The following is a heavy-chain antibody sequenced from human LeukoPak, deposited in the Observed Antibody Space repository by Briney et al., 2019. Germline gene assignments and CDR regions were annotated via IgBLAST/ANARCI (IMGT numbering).Heavy chain of an antibody. D-gene: IGHD6-19*01. CDR2: INPSGGST. V-gene: IGHV1-46*01. CDR3: ARLKGLVLSY. Sequence: ASVKVSCKASGYTFTSYGISWVRQAPGQGLEWMGIINPSGGSTSYAQKFQGRVTMTRDTSTSTVYMELSSLRSEDTAVYYCARLKGLVLSYWGQGTLVTVSS. J-gene: IGHJ4*02. CDR1: GYTFTSYG.